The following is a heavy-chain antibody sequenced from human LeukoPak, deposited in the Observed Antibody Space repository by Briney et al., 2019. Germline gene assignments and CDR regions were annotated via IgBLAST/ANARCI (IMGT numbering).Heavy chain of an antibody. CDR1: GFTFSSYS. Sequence: GGSLRLSCAASGFTFSSYSMNWVRQAPGKGLEWVSSISSSSSYIYYADSVKGRFTISRDNAKNSLYLQMNGLRAEDTAVYYCARVVLYSDILTGQNWFDPWGQGTLVTVSS. D-gene: IGHD3-9*01. J-gene: IGHJ5*02. CDR3: ARVVLYSDILTGQNWFDP. CDR2: ISSSSSYI. V-gene: IGHV3-21*01.